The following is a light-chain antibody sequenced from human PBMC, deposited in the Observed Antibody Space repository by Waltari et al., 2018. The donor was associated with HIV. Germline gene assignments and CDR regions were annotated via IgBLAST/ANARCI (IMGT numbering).Light chain of an antibody. Sequence: EIVMPQSPATLSVSPGERATLSCRASQRVSSNLAWYQQKPGQAPRLLIYGASTRATGIPARFSGSGSGTEFTLTISSLQSEDFAVYYCQQYNNWPRTFGQGTKLEIK. CDR3: QQYNNWPRT. CDR1: QRVSSN. V-gene: IGKV3-15*01. J-gene: IGKJ2*01. CDR2: GAS.